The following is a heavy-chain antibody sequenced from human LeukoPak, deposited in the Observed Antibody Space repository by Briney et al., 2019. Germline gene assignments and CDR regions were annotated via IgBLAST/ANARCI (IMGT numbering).Heavy chain of an antibody. Sequence: ASVKVSCKASGYTFTSYGISWVRQAPGQGLEWMGWISAYNGNTNYAQKLQGRVTMTTDTSTSTAYMEPRSLRSDDTAVYYCARVSSDYDILTGYSYYFDYWGQGTLVTVSS. CDR2: ISAYNGNT. J-gene: IGHJ4*02. CDR3: ARVSSDYDILTGYSYYFDY. D-gene: IGHD3-9*01. CDR1: GYTFTSYG. V-gene: IGHV1-18*01.